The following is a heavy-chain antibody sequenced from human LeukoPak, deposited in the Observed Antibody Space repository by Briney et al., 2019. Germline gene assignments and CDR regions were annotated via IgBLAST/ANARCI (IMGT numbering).Heavy chain of an antibody. CDR2: INPNSGDT. CDR3: ARTNYYDSSGLIG. J-gene: IGHJ4*02. V-gene: IGHV1-2*02. CDR1: GYTFHCYY. D-gene: IGHD3-22*01. Sequence: ASVQVSCQASGYTFHCYYMHWVRPAPGQGLEWMGWINPNSGDTNKAQKLQGRVTMTRDTSISTAYMELSRLRSDDTAVYYCARTNYYDSSGLIGWGQGTLVTVSS.